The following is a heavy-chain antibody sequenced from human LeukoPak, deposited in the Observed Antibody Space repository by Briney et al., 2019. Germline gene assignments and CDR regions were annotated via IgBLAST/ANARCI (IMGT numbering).Heavy chain of an antibody. D-gene: IGHD6-13*01. CDR1: GLTFSTYG. CDR2: IWYDGSNK. J-gene: IGHJ4*02. V-gene: IGHV3-33*01. CDR3: ARSSFIAAAGTNYFDY. Sequence: PGGSLILSCAASGLTFSTYGMSWVRQAPGKGLEWVAVIWYDGSNKYYADSVKGRFTISRDNSKNTLYLQMNSLRAEDTAVYYCARSSFIAAAGTNYFDYWGQGTLVTVSS.